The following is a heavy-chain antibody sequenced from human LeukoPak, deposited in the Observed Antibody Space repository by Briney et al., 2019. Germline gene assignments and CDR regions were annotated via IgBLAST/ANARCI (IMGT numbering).Heavy chain of an antibody. V-gene: IGHV3-7*01. CDR2: IKLDGSEK. CDR1: GFTFSTYW. Sequence: GGSLRLSCAASGFTFSTYWMSWVRQAPGKGLEWVANIKLDGSEKYYVDSVKGRFTISRDNAKNSLYLQMNSLRAEDTAVYYCARGVTDFWSGYYRPDYWGQGTLVTVPS. D-gene: IGHD3-3*01. CDR3: ARGVTDFWSGYYRPDY. J-gene: IGHJ4*02.